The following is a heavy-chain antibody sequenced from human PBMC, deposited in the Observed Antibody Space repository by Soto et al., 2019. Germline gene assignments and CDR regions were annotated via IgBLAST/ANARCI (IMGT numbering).Heavy chain of an antibody. V-gene: IGHV1-2*04. CDR1: GYTFTGYY. J-gene: IGHJ4*02. CDR2: INPNSGGT. D-gene: IGHD6-13*01. CDR3: ARSAGIAAAPFDY. Sequence: QVQLVQSGAEVKKPGASVKVSCKASGYTFTGYYMHWVRQAPGQGLEWMGWINPNSGGTNYAQKFQGWVTMTRDMSISTAYMALSRLRSDDTAVYYCARSAGIAAAPFDYCGQGTLVTVSS.